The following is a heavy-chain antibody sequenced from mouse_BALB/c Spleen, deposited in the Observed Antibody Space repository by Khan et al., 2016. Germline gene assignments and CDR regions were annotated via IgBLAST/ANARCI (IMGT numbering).Heavy chain of an antibody. CDR2: IDPYNGDT. D-gene: IGHD1-1*01. CDR1: GYAFTSYN. V-gene: IGHV1S135*01. Sequence: EVQLQESGPELVKPGASVTVSCKASGYAFTSYNMYWVKQSHGKSLEWIGYIDPYNGDTSYNQKFKGQATLTVDKSSRTAYMHLTSLTSVVSPFSYCAREGMTTVVAKGLDYWGQGTTVTVSS. J-gene: IGHJ2*01. CDR3: AREGMTTVVAKGLDY.